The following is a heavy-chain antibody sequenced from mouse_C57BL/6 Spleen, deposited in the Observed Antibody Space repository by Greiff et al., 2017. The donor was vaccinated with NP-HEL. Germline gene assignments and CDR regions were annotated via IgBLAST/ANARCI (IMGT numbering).Heavy chain of an antibody. D-gene: IGHD2-2*01. V-gene: IGHV1-53*01. J-gene: IGHJ2*01. Sequence: QVQLQQPGTELVKPGASVKLSCKASGYTFTSYWMHWVKQRPGQGLEWIGNINPSNGGTNYNEKFKSKATLTVDKSVSTAYMQLSSLTSEDSAVYYCARGDGYDGHFDYWGQGTTLTVSS. CDR2: INPSNGGT. CDR3: ARGDGYDGHFDY. CDR1: GYTFTSYW.